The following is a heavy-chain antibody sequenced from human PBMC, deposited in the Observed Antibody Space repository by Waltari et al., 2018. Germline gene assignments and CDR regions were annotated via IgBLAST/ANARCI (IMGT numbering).Heavy chain of an antibody. CDR2: IFSNDEK. D-gene: IGHD3-3*01. J-gene: IGHJ4*02. CDR1: GFSLSNARMG. CDR3: ARIGMESYDFWSGYYEFDY. V-gene: IGHV2-26*01. Sequence: QVTLKESGPVLVKPTETLTLTCTVSGFSLSNARMGVSWIRQPPGKALEWLAHIFSNDEKSYSTSLKSRLTISKDTSKSQVVLTMTNMDPVDTATYYCARIGMESYDFWSGYYEFDYWGQGTLVTVSS.